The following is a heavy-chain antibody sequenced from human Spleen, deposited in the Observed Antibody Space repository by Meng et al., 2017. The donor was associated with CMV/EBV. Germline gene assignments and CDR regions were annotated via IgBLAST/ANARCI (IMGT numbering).Heavy chain of an antibody. D-gene: IGHD5-24*01. V-gene: IGHV3-21*01. CDR2: MSPSSTFI. CDR1: GFTLSNYY. Sequence: CAGSGFTLSNYYMSWVRQAPGKGLEWVSSMSPSSTFIYYGDSLKGRFTISRDNAKNSLYLDMYSLSAEDTAVYYCARDRGDGYNFAYWGQGALVTVSS. J-gene: IGHJ4*02. CDR3: ARDRGDGYNFAY.